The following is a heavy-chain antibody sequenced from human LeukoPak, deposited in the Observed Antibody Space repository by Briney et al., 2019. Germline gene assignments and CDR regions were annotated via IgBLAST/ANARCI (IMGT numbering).Heavy chain of an antibody. CDR3: ARDRGDWLPRDIDY. D-gene: IGHD2-21*02. CDR1: GFTFNSYS. CDR2: ISSSSNTI. V-gene: IGHV3-48*01. J-gene: IGHJ4*02. Sequence: GGSLRLSCAASGFTFNSYSMYWVRQAPGEGLEWVSYISSSSNTIYYADSVKGRFTISRDNAKNSLYLQMNSLRAEDTAVYYCARDRGDWLPRDIDYWGQGTLVTVSS.